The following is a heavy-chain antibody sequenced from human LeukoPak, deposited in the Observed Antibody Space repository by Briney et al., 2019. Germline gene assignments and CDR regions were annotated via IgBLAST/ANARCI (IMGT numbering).Heavy chain of an antibody. CDR2: INHSGST. V-gene: IGHV4-34*01. CDR1: GGSFSGYY. Sequence: SETLSLTCAVYGGSFSGYYWSWIRQPPGKGLEWIGEINHSGSTNYNPSLKSRVTISVDTSKNQFPLKLSSVTAADTAVYYCARGVYNWFDPWGQGTLVTVSS. CDR3: ARGVYNWFDP. J-gene: IGHJ5*02. D-gene: IGHD1-14*01.